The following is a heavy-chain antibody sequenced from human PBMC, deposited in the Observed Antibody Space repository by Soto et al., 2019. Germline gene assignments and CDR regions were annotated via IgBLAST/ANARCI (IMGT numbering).Heavy chain of an antibody. V-gene: IGHV4-59*01. J-gene: IGHJ4*02. Sequence: LPETLSLTCTVSDGSISSYYWSWIRQPPGKGLEWIGYIYYSGSTNYNPSLKSRVTISVDTSKNQFSLKLSSATAADTAVYYCAREDYGDYFEGHYFDYWGQGTLVTVSS. CDR2: IYYSGST. CDR3: AREDYGDYFEGHYFDY. CDR1: DGSISSYY. D-gene: IGHD4-17*01.